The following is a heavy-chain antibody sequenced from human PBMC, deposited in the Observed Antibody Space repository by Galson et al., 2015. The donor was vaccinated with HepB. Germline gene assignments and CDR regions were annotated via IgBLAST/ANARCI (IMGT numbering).Heavy chain of an antibody. V-gene: IGHV3-23*01. Sequence: SLRLSCAASGFAFSNYAMKWVRQAPGKGLEWISVIDGRSGNIHYADSVKGRFTVSRDNSQNTLYLQMNSLSAEDTALYFCATYQQSPRGVDYWGQGTLVTVSS. J-gene: IGHJ4*02. CDR1: GFAFSNYA. CDR3: ATYQQSPRGVDY. D-gene: IGHD3-16*01. CDR2: IDGRSGNI.